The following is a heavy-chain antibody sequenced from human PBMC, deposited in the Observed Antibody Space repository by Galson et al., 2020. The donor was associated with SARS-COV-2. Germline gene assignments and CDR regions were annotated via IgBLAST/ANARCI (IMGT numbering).Heavy chain of an antibody. CDR3: AKEYSSSSDY. V-gene: IGHV3-30*02. CDR2: IRYDGSNK. J-gene: IGHJ4*02. CDR1: GFPFSSYG. Sequence: GGYLRPSCAASGFPFSSYGMHWVRQAPGKGLEWVALIRYDGSNKYYADSVKGRFTISRDNSKNTLYLQMNSLRAEDTAVYYCAKEYSSSSDYGGQGTLVTVSS. D-gene: IGHD6-6*01.